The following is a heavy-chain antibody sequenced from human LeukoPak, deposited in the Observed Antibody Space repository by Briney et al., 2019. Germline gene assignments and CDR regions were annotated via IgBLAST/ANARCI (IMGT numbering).Heavy chain of an antibody. CDR1: GGSISGYY. Sequence: SETLSLTCTVSGGSISGYYWSWIRQPPGKGLEWIGEINHSGSTNYNPSLKSRVTISVDTSKNQFSLKLSSVTAADTAVYYCARALGDNSAHWGQGTLVTVSS. CDR2: INHSGST. J-gene: IGHJ4*02. CDR3: ARALGDNSAH. D-gene: IGHD4-11*01. V-gene: IGHV4-34*01.